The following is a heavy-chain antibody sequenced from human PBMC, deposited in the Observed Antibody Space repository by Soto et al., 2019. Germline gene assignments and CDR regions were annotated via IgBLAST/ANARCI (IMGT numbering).Heavy chain of an antibody. J-gene: IGHJ4*02. CDR3: ARDRGGGRYCSRTSCSSCNEIDY. D-gene: IGHD2-2*01. V-gene: IGHV1-18*01. CDR2: ISAYNGNT. Sequence: HVQLVQSGAEVKKPGASVKVSCKASGYTFTSYLIRWVRQAPGQGLEYIGWISAYNGNTNYAQKLQGSVTMNTDSSKSPVTMDGGSLRSDDSAVYYCARDRGGGRYCSRTSCSSCNEIDYWGQGTLVTVSS. CDR1: GYTFTSYL.